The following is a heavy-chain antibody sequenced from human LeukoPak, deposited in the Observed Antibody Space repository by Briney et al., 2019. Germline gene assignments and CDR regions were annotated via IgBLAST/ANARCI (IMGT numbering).Heavy chain of an antibody. Sequence: GGSLRLSCAATGFTFSSYAMSWVRQAPGKGLEWVSAISGSGGSTYYADSVKGRFTISRDNSKNTLYLLMNSLRAEDTAVYYCAKEGGSSWYSYYYYMDVWGKGTTVTVSS. CDR3: AKEGGSSWYSYYYYMDV. V-gene: IGHV3-23*01. J-gene: IGHJ6*03. CDR2: ISGSGGST. D-gene: IGHD6-13*01. CDR1: GFTFSSYA.